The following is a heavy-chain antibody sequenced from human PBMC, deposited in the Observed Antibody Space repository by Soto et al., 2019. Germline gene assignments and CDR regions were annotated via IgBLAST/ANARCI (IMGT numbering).Heavy chain of an antibody. Sequence: LNLSWAASGFTYSDYYISWILLAPGKGLEWVSYISSSGSTIYYADSVKGRFTISRDNAKNSLYLQMNSLRAEDTAVYYCACSLYYYDTSGYYLGQGTLVTVSS. V-gene: IGHV3-11*01. CDR2: ISSSGSTI. D-gene: IGHD3-22*01. CDR1: GFTYSDYY. CDR3: ACSLYYYDTSGYY. J-gene: IGHJ4*02.